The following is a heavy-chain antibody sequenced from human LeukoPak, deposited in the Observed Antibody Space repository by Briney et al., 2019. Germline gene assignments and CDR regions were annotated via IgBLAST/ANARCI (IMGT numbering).Heavy chain of an antibody. Sequence: GGPLTLPCAASRFPFSNYGMHWLRQAPGKGLEWVAFIRYDGSIKYHADSVKGRFTISRDNSKNTLYLQMNSLRTEDTAVYYCAKFPNLQDSSGYYYFEFWGQGTLVTVSS. D-gene: IGHD3-22*01. V-gene: IGHV3-30*02. CDR1: RFPFSNYG. CDR3: AKFPNLQDSSGYYYFEF. CDR2: IRYDGSIK. J-gene: IGHJ4*02.